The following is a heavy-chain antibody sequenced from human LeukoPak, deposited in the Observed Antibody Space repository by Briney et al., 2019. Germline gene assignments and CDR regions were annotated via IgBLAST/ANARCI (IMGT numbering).Heavy chain of an antibody. CDR1: GGSISSSSYY. Sequence: SETLSLTCTVSGGSISSSSYYWGWIRQPPGKGLEWIGSIYYSGSTYYNPSLKSRVTISVDTSKNQFSRKLSSVTAADTAVYYCAGSGWLFDYWGQGTLVTVSS. J-gene: IGHJ4*02. CDR3: AGSGWLFDY. V-gene: IGHV4-39*01. CDR2: IYYSGST. D-gene: IGHD6-19*01.